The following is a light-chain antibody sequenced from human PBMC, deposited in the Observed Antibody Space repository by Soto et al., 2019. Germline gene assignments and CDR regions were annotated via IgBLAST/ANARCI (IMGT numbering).Light chain of an antibody. Sequence: DIQLSQSPSSLSASVGDRASITCRASQSISNYLNWYQQKPGKAPTLXIYAGSILQSGVPSRFSGSGSGTDFTLTITSLQPGDFATYYCQQSFSTLWTFGQGTKVDIK. V-gene: IGKV1-39*01. CDR2: AGS. CDR1: QSISNY. CDR3: QQSFSTLWT. J-gene: IGKJ1*01.